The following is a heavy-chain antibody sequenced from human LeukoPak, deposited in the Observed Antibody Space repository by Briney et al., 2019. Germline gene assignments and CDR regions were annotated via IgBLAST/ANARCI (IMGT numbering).Heavy chain of an antibody. D-gene: IGHD2-2*01. CDR1: GYSISSGYY. CDR2: IYHSGST. V-gene: IGHV4-38-2*02. CDR3: ARAEGSSSRNWWFDR. J-gene: IGHJ5*02. Sequence: SETLSLTCTVSGYSISSGYYWGWIRQPPGKGLEWIGSIYHSGSTYYNPSLKSRVTMSVDTSKNQFSLKLSSVTAADTAVYYCARAEGSSSRNWWFDRWGQGTLVTVSS.